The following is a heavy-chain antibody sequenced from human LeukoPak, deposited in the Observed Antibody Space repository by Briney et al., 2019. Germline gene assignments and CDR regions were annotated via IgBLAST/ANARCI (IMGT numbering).Heavy chain of an antibody. CDR2: INHSGST. D-gene: IGHD2-2*01. V-gene: IGHV4-34*01. Sequence: SETLSLTCAVYGGSFSGYYWSWIRQPPGKGLEWTGEINHSGSTNYNPSLKSRVTISVDTSKNQFSLKLSSVTAADTAVYYCARGGPGIRSVPAARFDYWGQGTLVTVSS. CDR3: ARGGPGIRSVPAARFDY. J-gene: IGHJ4*02. CDR1: GGSFSGYY.